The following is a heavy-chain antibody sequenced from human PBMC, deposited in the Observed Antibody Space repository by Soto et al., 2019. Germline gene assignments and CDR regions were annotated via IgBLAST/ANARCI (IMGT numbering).Heavy chain of an antibody. D-gene: IGHD3-16*01. J-gene: IGHJ4*02. CDR1: GFTFSSYA. V-gene: IGHV3-23*01. CDR3: ARNWGGHDY. CDR2: NSGSGGST. Sequence: EVKLLESGGGLVQPGGSLRLSCAASGFTFSSYAMSWVRQAPGKGLEWVSSNSGSGGSTYYADSVKGRYTISRDNSKNTLYLQMNSLRVEYTAVYYCARNWGGHDYWGQGTLVTVSS.